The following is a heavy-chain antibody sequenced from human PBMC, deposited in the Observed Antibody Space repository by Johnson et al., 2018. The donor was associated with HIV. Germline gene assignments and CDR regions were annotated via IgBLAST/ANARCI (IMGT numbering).Heavy chain of an antibody. CDR3: ARDKAAAGTPMGFAI. V-gene: IGHV3-53*01. CDR1: GFTVSSNY. Sequence: VQLVESGGGLIQPGGSLRLSCAASGFTVSSNYMSWVRQAPGKGLEWVSVIYSGGSTYYADSVKGRFPISRDNYKNTLYLQMNSLRAEDTAVYYCARDKAAAGTPMGFAIWGQGTMVTVSS. J-gene: IGHJ3*02. D-gene: IGHD6-13*01. CDR2: IYSGGST.